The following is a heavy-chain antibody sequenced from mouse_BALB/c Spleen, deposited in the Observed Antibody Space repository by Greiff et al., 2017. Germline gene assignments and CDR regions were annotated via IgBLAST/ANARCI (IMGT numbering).Heavy chain of an antibody. CDR3: ARDGSSYEYYAMDD. CDR1: GFTFSDYY. Sequence: EVKLVESGGGLVKPGGSLKLSCAASGFTFSDYYMYWVRQTPEKRLEWVATISDGGSYTYYPDSVKGRFTISRDNAKNNLYLQMSSLKSEDTAMYYCARDGSSYEYYAMDDWGQGTSVTVSS. CDR2: ISDGGSYT. V-gene: IGHV5-4*02. D-gene: IGHD1-1*01. J-gene: IGHJ4*01.